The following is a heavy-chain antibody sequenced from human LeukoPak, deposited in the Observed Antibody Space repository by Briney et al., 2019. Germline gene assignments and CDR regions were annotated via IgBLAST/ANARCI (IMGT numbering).Heavy chain of an antibody. CDR3: TTGPDPTFDY. CDR2: IKSKAAGGTT. CDR1: GFTFSSYG. Sequence: GRSLRLSCAASGFTFSSYGMHWVRQAPGKGLEWVGRIKSKAAGGTTDYAAPVKGRFTISRDDSKNTLYLQMNSLKTEDTAIYYCTTGPDPTFDYWGRGTLVTVSS. V-gene: IGHV3-15*01. J-gene: IGHJ4*02.